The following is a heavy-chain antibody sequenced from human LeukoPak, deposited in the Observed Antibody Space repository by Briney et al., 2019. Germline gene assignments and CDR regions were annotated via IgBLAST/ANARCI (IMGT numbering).Heavy chain of an antibody. CDR1: GGSFSGYY. J-gene: IGHJ4*02. Sequence: PSETLSLTCAVYGGSFSGYYWTWIRQPPGKGLEWVGEINHSGGTNYNPSLKSRVTISVDTSKNQFSLKLSSVTAADTAVYYCARVSPVEMATIVDYWGQGTLVTVSS. CDR3: ARVSPVEMATIVDY. D-gene: IGHD5-24*01. V-gene: IGHV4-34*01. CDR2: INHSGGT.